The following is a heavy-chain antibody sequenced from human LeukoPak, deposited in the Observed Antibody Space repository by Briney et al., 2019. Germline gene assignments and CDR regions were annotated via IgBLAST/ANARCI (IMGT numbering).Heavy chain of an antibody. CDR3: AKARGYSYGYFDF. V-gene: IGHV3-9*01. CDR1: GFTFDDYA. D-gene: IGHD5-18*01. CDR2: ISWNGGDL. J-gene: IGHJ5*01. Sequence: PGRSLRLSCEASGFTFDDYAMHWVRQAPGQGLEWVSGISWNGGDLAYADSVKGRFTISRDNAKNSLYLQMNSLRAEDTALYYCAKARGYSYGYFDFWGLGTLVTVSS.